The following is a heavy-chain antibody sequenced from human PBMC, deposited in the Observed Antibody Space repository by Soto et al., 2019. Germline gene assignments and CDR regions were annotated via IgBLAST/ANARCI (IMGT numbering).Heavy chain of an antibody. CDR2: ISSSSSYI. V-gene: IGHV3-21*01. Sequence: EVQLVESGGGLVKPGGSLRLSCAASGFTFSSYSMNWVRQAPGKGLEWVSSISSSSSYIYYADSVKGRFTISRDNAKNTLYLQVNSLRAVDTAVYYCARVPRIAAAGTGYYYYYGMDVWGQGTTVTVCS. CDR3: ARVPRIAAAGTGYYYYYGMDV. J-gene: IGHJ6*02. CDR1: GFTFSSYS. D-gene: IGHD6-13*01.